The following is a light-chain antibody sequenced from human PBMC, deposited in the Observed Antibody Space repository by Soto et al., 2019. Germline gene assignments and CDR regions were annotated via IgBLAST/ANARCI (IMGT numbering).Light chain of an antibody. Sequence: DIQMTQSPSTLSVFVGDRVTITCRASQSISKYLGWYQQKPGKAPNLLIYDASILESGVPSRFSGSGSGTEFSLTISSLQADDFATYYCQQYNSYLYTFGQGTKLEIK. J-gene: IGKJ2*01. CDR2: DAS. CDR3: QQYNSYLYT. CDR1: QSISKY. V-gene: IGKV1-5*01.